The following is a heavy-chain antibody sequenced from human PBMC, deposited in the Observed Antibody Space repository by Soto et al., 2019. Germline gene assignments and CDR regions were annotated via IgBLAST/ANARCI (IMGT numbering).Heavy chain of an antibody. D-gene: IGHD3-22*01. Sequence: QVQLQESGPGLVKPSETLSLTCTVSGGSISSYYWSWIRQPPGKGLEWIGYIYYSGSTNYNPSLKSRVTISVDTSKNQFSLKLSSVTAADTAVYYCAGGVAGRDSSGYYYGFVDYWGQGTLVTVSS. V-gene: IGHV4-59*01. CDR1: GGSISSYY. CDR3: AGGVAGRDSSGYYYGFVDY. CDR2: IYYSGST. J-gene: IGHJ4*02.